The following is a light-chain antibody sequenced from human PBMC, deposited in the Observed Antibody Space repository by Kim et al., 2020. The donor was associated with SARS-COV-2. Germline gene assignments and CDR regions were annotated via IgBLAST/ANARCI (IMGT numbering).Light chain of an antibody. J-gene: IGKJ1*01. CDR3: QQSNNWPWT. V-gene: IGKV3-15*01. CDR2: GTA. Sequence: GSPGERATLSGRASQSVTSNVAWYQQKPGQAPRLLIYGTATRATGIPARFSDSGSGTEFTLTISSLQTEDFAVYYCQQSNNWPWTFGQGTKVDIK. CDR1: QSVTSN.